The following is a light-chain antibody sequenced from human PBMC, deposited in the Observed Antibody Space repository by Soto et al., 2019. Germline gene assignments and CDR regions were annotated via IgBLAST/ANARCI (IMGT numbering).Light chain of an antibody. V-gene: IGKV2-30*02. CDR2: EVS. Sequence: DVVMTQSPLSLPVTLGQPASISCRSSQSLIHSDGNTYLNWFQQRPGHSPRRLIYEVSDRDSGVPDRFSGSGSGTDFTLKISRVEAEDVGVYYCMQGTHWPWTVGQGTEGEIK. CDR3: MQGTHWPWT. CDR1: QSLIHSDGNTY. J-gene: IGKJ1*01.